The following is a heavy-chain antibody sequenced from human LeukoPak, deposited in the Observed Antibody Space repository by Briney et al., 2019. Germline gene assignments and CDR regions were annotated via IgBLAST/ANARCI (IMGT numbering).Heavy chain of an antibody. Sequence: PGGSLRLSCAASGFTFSSYAMSWVRQAPGKGLEWVSAISDSGGSTYYADSVKGRFTISRDNSKNTLYLQMNSLRAEDTAVYYCAKVLLAAPYYYMDVWGKVTTVTVSS. V-gene: IGHV3-23*01. CDR2: ISDSGGST. J-gene: IGHJ6*03. CDR3: AKVLLAAPYYYMDV. D-gene: IGHD2-15*01. CDR1: GFTFSSYA.